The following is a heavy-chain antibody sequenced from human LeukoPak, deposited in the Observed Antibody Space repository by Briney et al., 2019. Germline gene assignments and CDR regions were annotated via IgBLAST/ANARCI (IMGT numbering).Heavy chain of an antibody. CDR1: GFTFSNYS. CDR3: AGASGVAFDL. J-gene: IGHJ3*01. CDR2: ISSSSSYI. V-gene: IGHV3-21*01. D-gene: IGHD3-10*01. Sequence: GGSLRLSCAASGFTFSNYSINWVRQAPGKGLEWVSSISSSSSYIYYADSVKGRFTISRDNAKNSLYLQMNSLRAEDTAVFYCAGASGVAFDLWGQGTMVTVSS.